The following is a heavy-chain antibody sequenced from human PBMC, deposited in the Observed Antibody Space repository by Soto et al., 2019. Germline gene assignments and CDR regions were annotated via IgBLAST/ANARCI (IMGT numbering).Heavy chain of an antibody. CDR2: INPNSGNT. J-gene: IGHJ4*02. CDR3: ARVGGRYSSSWYPY. Sequence: QVQLVQSGAEVKKPGASVKVSCKASGYTFTGYYMHWVRQAPGQGLEWMGWINPNSGNTGYAQKFQGRVTMTRNTSISTAYMELSSLRSEDTAVYYCARVGGRYSSSWYPYWGQGTLVTVSS. V-gene: IGHV1-8*02. D-gene: IGHD6-13*01. CDR1: GYTFTGYY.